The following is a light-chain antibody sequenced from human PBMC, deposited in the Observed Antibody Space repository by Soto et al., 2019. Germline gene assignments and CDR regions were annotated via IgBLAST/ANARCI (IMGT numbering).Light chain of an antibody. V-gene: IGKV1-17*01. Sequence: DIQMTQSPSSLSASVGDRVTITCRASPYIGNPYIGWYQQRLVRPPKRLIYSTSTLQSGVPSSFSGSGSGTEFTLTISSLQPEDFATYFCLQYWDYSWTFGQGTKVEIK. CDR2: STS. CDR1: PYIGNPY. CDR3: LQYWDYSWT. J-gene: IGKJ1*01.